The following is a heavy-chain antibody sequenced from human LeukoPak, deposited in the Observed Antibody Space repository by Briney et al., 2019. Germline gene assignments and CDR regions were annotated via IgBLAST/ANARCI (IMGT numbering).Heavy chain of an antibody. D-gene: IGHD3-10*01. Sequence: ASVKVSCKASGGTFSSYAISWVRQAPGQGLEWMGWISAYKGTTNYPQKLQGGVTMTTDASTTTAYMELRSLRSDDTAVYYCARDGLWFGEYNSYYGMDVWGQGTTVTVSS. CDR1: GGTFSSYA. V-gene: IGHV1-18*01. CDR2: ISAYKGTT. CDR3: ARDGLWFGEYNSYYGMDV. J-gene: IGHJ6*02.